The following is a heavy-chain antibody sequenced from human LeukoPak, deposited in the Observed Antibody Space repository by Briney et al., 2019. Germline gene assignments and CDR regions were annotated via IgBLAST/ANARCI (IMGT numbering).Heavy chain of an antibody. J-gene: IGHJ6*02. CDR3: AKDLKGVVVPAAISFYYYYGMDV. CDR2: ISGSGGST. Sequence: GGSLRLSCAASGFTFSSYSMNWVRQAPGKGLEWVSAISGSGGSTYYADSVKGRFTISRDNSKNTLYLQMNSLRAEDTAVYYCAKDLKGVVVPAAISFYYYYGMDVWGQGTTVTVSS. D-gene: IGHD2-2*02. CDR1: GFTFSSYS. V-gene: IGHV3-23*01.